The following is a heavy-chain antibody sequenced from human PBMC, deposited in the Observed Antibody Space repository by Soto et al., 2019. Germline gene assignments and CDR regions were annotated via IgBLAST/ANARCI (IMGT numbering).Heavy chain of an antibody. D-gene: IGHD2-2*01. J-gene: IGHJ4*02. Sequence: QLQLQESGPGLVKPSETLSLTCTVSGGSISSSSYYWGWIRQPPGKGLEWIGSIYYSGSTYYNPSLKRRVTISVDTSKNQFSLKMSSVTAADTAVYYCARHECSSTSGYLLSDFDYWGQGTLVTVSS. CDR3: ARHECSSTSGYLLSDFDY. V-gene: IGHV4-39*01. CDR1: GGSISSSSYY. CDR2: IYYSGST.